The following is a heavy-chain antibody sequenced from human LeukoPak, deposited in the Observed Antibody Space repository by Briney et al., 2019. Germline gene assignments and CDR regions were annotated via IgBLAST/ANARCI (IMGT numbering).Heavy chain of an antibody. D-gene: IGHD3-22*01. CDR1: GYSFTSWY. J-gene: IGHJ4*02. V-gene: IGHV1-46*03. CDR2: INPSDGGT. CDR3: ARSCDSSGYLDY. Sequence: SVKVCGKASGYSFTSWYVHFVRQGPGQGRVWRGIINPSDGGTTYAQKFQGRVTMTRDTSTTTVYMELSSLRSEDTAVYYCARSCDSSGYLDYWGQGTLVTVSS.